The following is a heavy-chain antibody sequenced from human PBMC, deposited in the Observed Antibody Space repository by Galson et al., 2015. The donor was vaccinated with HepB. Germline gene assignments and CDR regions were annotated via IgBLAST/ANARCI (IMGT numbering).Heavy chain of an antibody. CDR2: TYYVSRWNT. CDR1: GDSVSSNRTA. D-gene: IGHD1-7*01. CDR3: VRGLGTTGLKY. J-gene: IGHJ4*02. Sequence: CAISGDSVSSNRTAWNWTRQSPSRGLEWLGRTYYVSRWNTEYPISVKSRISIKPDISKNQFSLQLNSVTPDDTAVYYCVRGLGTTGLKYWGLGTLVTVSS. V-gene: IGHV6-1*01.